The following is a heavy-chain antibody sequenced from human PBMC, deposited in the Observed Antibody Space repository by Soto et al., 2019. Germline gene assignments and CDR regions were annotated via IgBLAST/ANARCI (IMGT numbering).Heavy chain of an antibody. CDR1: GFTFSDYY. Sequence: LRLSCAASGFTFSDYYMSWIRQVPGKGLEWVAYISGTSDSIPYADSVKGRFTISRDNAKNSLYLQMNSLRAEDTAVYYCARVAVITAAGTSDYWGQGTLVTVSS. CDR2: ISGTSDSI. CDR3: ARVAVITAAGTSDY. J-gene: IGHJ4*02. V-gene: IGHV3-11*06. D-gene: IGHD6-13*01.